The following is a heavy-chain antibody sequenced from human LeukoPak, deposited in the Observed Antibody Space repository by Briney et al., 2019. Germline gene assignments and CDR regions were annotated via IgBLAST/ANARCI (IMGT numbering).Heavy chain of an antibody. V-gene: IGHV4-39*01. J-gene: IGHJ5*02. CDR3: ARHPHSRGFWSGYYTDNWFDP. CDR2: IYYSGTT. Sequence: PSETLSLTCTVSGGPISSSSYYWGWIRQPPGKGLEWIGSIYYSGTTYYNPSLKSRVAISVDTSKNQFSLKLSSVTAADTAVYYCARHPHSRGFWSGYYTDNWFDPWGQGTLVTVSS. CDR1: GGPISSSSYY. D-gene: IGHD3-3*01.